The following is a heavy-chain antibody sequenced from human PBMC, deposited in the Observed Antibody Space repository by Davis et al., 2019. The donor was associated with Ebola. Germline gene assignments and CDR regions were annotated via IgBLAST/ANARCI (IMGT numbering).Heavy chain of an antibody. Sequence: SETLSLTCAVSGGSISSGGYSWSWIRQPPGKGLEWIGYIYYSGSTNYNPSLKSRVTISVDTSKNQFSLKLSSVTAADTAVYYCARGPDIVVVPAAAMDVWGQGTTVTVSS. J-gene: IGHJ6*02. CDR2: IYYSGST. D-gene: IGHD2-2*01. V-gene: IGHV4-61*08. CDR1: GGSISSGGYS. CDR3: ARGPDIVVVPAAAMDV.